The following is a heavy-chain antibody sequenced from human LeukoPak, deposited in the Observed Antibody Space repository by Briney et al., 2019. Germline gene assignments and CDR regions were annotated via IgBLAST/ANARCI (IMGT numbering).Heavy chain of an antibody. CDR1: GYTFTNYG. CDR2: ISGYNGNT. J-gene: IGHJ4*02. Sequence: GASVKVSCKASGYTFTNYGISWVRQAPGQGLEWMGWISGYNGNTNYAQKFQGRITMTTDTSTSTSYMELRSLRSDDTAVYYCARDLKMGYSSGRYSWGTGSSNDYWGQGTLVTVSS. D-gene: IGHD6-19*01. CDR3: ARDLKMGYSSGRYSWGTGSSNDY. V-gene: IGHV1-18*01.